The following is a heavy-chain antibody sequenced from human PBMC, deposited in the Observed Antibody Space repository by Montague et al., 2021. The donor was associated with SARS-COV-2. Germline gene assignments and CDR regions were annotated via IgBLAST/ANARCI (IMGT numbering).Heavy chain of an antibody. CDR1: GDSVSSNSAA. Sequence: CAISGDSVSSNSAAWNWIRQSPSRGLEWLGRTYYRSKWYNDYAVSVKSRITINPDTSKNQFSLQLNSVTPEDTAVYYCARGLWFGELLSLYYCYGMDVWGQGPTVTVSS. D-gene: IGHD3-10*01. CDR2: TYYRSKWYN. V-gene: IGHV6-1*01. CDR3: ARGLWFGELLSLYYCYGMDV. J-gene: IGHJ6*02.